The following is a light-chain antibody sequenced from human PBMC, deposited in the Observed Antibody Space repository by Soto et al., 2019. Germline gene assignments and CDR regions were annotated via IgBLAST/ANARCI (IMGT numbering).Light chain of an antibody. V-gene: IGKV1-39*01. CDR2: ATS. Sequence: DIQMTQSPSSLSASVVYRVTIACRASQSISSYLNWYQQKPGKAPKLLIYATSSLQSGVPSRFSGSGSGTDFTLTISSLQPEDFATYYCQQSYSTPNTFGQGTRLEIK. CDR1: QSISSY. CDR3: QQSYSTPNT. J-gene: IGKJ5*01.